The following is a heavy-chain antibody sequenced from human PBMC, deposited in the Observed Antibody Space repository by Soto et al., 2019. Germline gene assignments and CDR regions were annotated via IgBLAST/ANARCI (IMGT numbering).Heavy chain of an antibody. V-gene: IGHV4-61*01. D-gene: IGHD3-22*01. Sequence: PSETLSLTCTVSGGSFKGGSYSWSWIGQPPGKGLEWIGYVYHTGRTSYNPSLKSRVTISRDNSKNTLYLQMNSLRAEDTAVYYCAKGALETYYYDSSGYSYFQHWGQGTLVTVS. CDR1: GGSFKGGSYS. CDR3: AKGALETYYYDSSGYSYFQH. CDR2: VYHTGRT. J-gene: IGHJ1*01.